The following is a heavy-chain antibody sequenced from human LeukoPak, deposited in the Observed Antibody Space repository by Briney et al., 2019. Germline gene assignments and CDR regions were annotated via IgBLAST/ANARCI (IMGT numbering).Heavy chain of an antibody. D-gene: IGHD3-10*01. CDR1: GFTFSSYW. V-gene: IGHV3-74*01. Sequence: GGSLRLSCVASGFTFSSYWMHWVRQAPGKGLVWVSRINSDGSTTTYADSVRGRFTISRDDAKHTLYLQMNSLRAEDTAVYYCERGGFDTIGFDYWGQGTLVSVSS. CDR3: ERGGFDTIGFDY. J-gene: IGHJ4*02. CDR2: INSDGSTT.